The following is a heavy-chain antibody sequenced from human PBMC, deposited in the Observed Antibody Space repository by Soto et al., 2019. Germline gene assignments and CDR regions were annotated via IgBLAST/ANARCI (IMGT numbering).Heavy chain of an antibody. D-gene: IGHD3-10*02. Sequence: LRLSCAASGFTFRNYAMSWVRQAPGKGLEWVSGLSGSGDNTYYADSVKGRITISRDSSEDTLYLQMNSLRVEDTAVFYCARGLFDDFDYWGQGTLVTVSS. CDR1: GFTFRNYA. J-gene: IGHJ4*02. V-gene: IGHV3-23*01. CDR2: LSGSGDNT. CDR3: ARGLFDDFDY.